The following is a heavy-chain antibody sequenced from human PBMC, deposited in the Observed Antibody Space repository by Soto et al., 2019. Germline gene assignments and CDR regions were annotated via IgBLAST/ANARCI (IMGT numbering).Heavy chain of an antibody. V-gene: IGHV4-31*03. J-gene: IGHJ3*02. CDR3: AREVTSAAASDAFDI. D-gene: IGHD5-18*01. Sequence: QVQLQESGPGLVTPSQTLSLTCTVSGGSISSDNYFWSWIRQHPGKGLEWIGYIDYIGRAYYNPSLTSRVTTSVDTSTNQFSLRLSSVTVADTATYYCAREVTSAAASDAFDIWGQGTVVTVSS. CDR1: GGSISSDNYF. CDR2: IDYIGRA.